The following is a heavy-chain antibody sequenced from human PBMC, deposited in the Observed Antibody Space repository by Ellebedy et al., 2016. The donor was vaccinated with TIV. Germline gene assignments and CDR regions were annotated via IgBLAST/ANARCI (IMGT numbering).Heavy chain of an antibody. CDR2: IIPMFDTP. J-gene: IGHJ5*02. CDR3: GRLPSPMLGGHLPILDA. V-gene: IGHV1-69*13. D-gene: IGHD3-16*01. CDR1: GGTFSSYP. Sequence: SVKVSXKASGGTFSSYPIIWVRHAPGQGLEWPGAIIPMFDTPNYAGNFQGRFTISANESAGTVYLDLKGLTFDDTAIYYCGRLPSPMLGGHLPILDAWGPGTLVIVSS.